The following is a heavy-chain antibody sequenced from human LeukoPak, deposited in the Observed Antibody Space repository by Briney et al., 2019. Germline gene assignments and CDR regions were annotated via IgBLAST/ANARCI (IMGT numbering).Heavy chain of an antibody. CDR3: AMTDGGAFDI. CDR1: GGSISSYY. D-gene: IGHD2-21*02. CDR2: IYYSGST. V-gene: IGHV4-59*01. J-gene: IGHJ3*02. Sequence: SETLSLTCTVSGGSISSYYWSWLRQPPGKALEWIGHIYYSGSTNYNPSLKMRVTISVDASKNQCSLKLSPVTAADTAVYYCAMTDGGAFDIWGQGTVVTVSS.